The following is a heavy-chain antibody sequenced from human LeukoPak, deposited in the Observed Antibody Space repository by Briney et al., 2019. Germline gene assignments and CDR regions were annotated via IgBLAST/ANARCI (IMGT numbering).Heavy chain of an antibody. CDR2: ISASGGST. D-gene: IGHD3-3*01. V-gene: IGHV3-23*01. Sequence: PGGSLRLSCAASGFTFSSYAMSWVRQAPGKGLEGVSAISASGGSTYYADSVKGRFTISRDNSKNTLYLQMNSLRAEDTAVYYCAKTSPGSSRITIFGVVDNGVVFDYWGQGTLVTVSS. CDR1: GFTFSSYA. CDR3: AKTSPGSSRITIFGVVDNGVVFDY. J-gene: IGHJ4*02.